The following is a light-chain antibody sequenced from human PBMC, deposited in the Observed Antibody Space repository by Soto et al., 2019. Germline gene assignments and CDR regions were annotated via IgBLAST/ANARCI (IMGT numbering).Light chain of an antibody. CDR2: GAS. V-gene: IGKV3-15*01. CDR3: QQYNNWPPVT. CDR1: QSVSSN. J-gene: IGKJ5*01. Sequence: EIVMTQSPAPLFVSPGEKATLSCRASQSVSSNFAWCPQKPGQAPRLLIYGASTRATGIPARFSGSGSGTEFTLTISSLQSEDFAVYYCQQYNNWPPVTFGQGTRLEI.